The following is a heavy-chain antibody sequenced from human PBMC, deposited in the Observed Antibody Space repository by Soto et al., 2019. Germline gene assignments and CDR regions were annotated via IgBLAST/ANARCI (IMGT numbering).Heavy chain of an antibody. Sequence: QITLKESGPTLVKPTQTLTLTCNFSGFSLTTDGVGVGWVRQPPGGALEWLSLIYWDDDERYSPYLKTRLNITKDPSKNQVDLIMTNMDPVDTATYYCAHSRNLITEDAQVGDFDYWGQGILVTVSS. V-gene: IGHV2-5*02. CDR3: AHSRNLITEDAQVGDFDY. D-gene: IGHD3-10*01. CDR2: IYWDDDE. CDR1: GFSLTTDGVG. J-gene: IGHJ4*02.